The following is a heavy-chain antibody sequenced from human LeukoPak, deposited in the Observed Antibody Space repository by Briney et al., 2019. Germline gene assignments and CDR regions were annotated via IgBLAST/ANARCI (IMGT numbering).Heavy chain of an antibody. D-gene: IGHD6-13*01. J-gene: IGHJ4*02. V-gene: IGHV3-21*01. Sequence: GGSLRLSCAASGFTFSSYSMNWVRQAPGKGLEWVSFISSSSSYIYYADSVKGRFTISRDNAKNSLYLQMNSLRAEDTAVYYCARASSSWYYFDYWGQGTLVTVSS. CDR2: ISSSSSYI. CDR1: GFTFSSYS. CDR3: ARASSSWYYFDY.